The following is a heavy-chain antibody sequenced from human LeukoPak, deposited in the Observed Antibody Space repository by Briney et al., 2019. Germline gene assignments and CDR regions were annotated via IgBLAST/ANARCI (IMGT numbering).Heavy chain of an antibody. CDR2: IYYSGST. J-gene: IGHJ4*02. CDR3: ARHYSTAKQWLVRGFHFDY. Sequence: ASGTLSLTCTVSGGSISSSSYYWGWIRQPPGKGLEWIGSIYYSGSTYYNPSLKSRVTISVDTSKNQFSLKLSSVTAADTAVYYCARHYSTAKQWLVRGFHFDYWGQGTLVTVSS. CDR1: GGSISSSSYY. V-gene: IGHV4-39*01. D-gene: IGHD6-19*01.